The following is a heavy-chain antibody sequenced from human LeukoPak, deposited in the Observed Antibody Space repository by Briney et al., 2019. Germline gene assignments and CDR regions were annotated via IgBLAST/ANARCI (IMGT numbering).Heavy chain of an antibody. J-gene: IGHJ4*02. CDR3: TRVVLVGTTYSYFDY. V-gene: IGHV3-72*01. CDR2: TRKKTNSYTT. Sequence: GGSLRLSCADSGFTFSNYDMNWVRQAPGKGLEWVGRTRKKTNSYTTEYAASVKGRFTISRDDSKNSLYLQMNSLKAEDTAVYYCTRVVLVGTTYSYFDYWGQGTLVTVSS. CDR1: GFTFSNYD. D-gene: IGHD1-26*01.